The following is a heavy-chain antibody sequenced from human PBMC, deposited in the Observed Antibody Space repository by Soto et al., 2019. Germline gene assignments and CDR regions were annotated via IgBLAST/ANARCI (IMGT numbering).Heavy chain of an antibody. D-gene: IGHD3-9*01. V-gene: IGHV3-21*01. CDR2: ITSASDYI. CDR1: GVMFAKST. Sequence: GGFPILSCLAAGVMFAKSTINWVRQAPGKGLEWVSSITSASDYIFYADSVKGRFTISRDNANNSLYLQMNSLRAEDTAVYYCARVGTGSSTPLDIWGQGTMVTVSS. CDR3: ARVGTGSSTPLDI. J-gene: IGHJ3*02.